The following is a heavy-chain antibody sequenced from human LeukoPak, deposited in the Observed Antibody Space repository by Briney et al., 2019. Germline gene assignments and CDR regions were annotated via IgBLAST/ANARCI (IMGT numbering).Heavy chain of an antibody. D-gene: IGHD5-18*01. V-gene: IGHV5-51*01. CDR2: IYPGDSDT. CDR3: ARLAETPMGAAFDI. CDR1: GFSFTTYW. J-gene: IGHJ3*02. Sequence: GEPLKISCKPSGFSFTTYWIGWVRQVPGKGLEWIGVIYPGDSDTRYSPSFQGQVTISADRSISTAFLQWSSLRASDTAVYYCARLAETPMGAAFDIWGQGTMVAVSS.